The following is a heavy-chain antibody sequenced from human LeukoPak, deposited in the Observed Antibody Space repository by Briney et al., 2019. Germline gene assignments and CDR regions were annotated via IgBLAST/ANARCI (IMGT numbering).Heavy chain of an antibody. D-gene: IGHD3-22*01. CDR3: ARDRVSALQVVIKLRYFQH. V-gene: IGHV1-2*02. Sequence: ASVKVSCKASGYTFTSYGISWVRQAPGQGLEWMGWINPNSGGTNYAQKFQGRVTMTRDTSISTAYIELSRLRSDDTAVYYCARDRVSALQVVIKLRYFQHWGQGTLVTVSS. CDR2: INPNSGGT. CDR1: GYTFTSYG. J-gene: IGHJ1*01.